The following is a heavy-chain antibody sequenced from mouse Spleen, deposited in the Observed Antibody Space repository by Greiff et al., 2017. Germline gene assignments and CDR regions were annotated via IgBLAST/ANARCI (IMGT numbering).Heavy chain of an antibody. CDR3: ARDDGSYWYFDV. CDR2: IDPANGNT. CDR1: GFNIKTTY. V-gene: IGHV14-3*01. J-gene: IGHJ1*01. D-gene: IGHD1-1*02. Sequence: VQLQQSVAELVRPGASVKLSCTASGFNIKTTYMHWVKQRPEQGLEWIGRIDPANGNTKYAPKFQGKATITADTSSNTAYLQLSSLTSEDTAIYYCARDDGSYWYFDVWGAGTTVTVSS.